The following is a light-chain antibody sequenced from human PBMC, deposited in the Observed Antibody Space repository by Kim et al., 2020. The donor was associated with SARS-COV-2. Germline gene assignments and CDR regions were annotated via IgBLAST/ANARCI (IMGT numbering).Light chain of an antibody. Sequence: EIVLTQSPGTLSLSPGERATLSCRASQSFSSSYLAWYQQKPGQPPRLLIYGASSRATGIPDRFSGSGSGTDFTLTISRLEPEDFAVYYCQQYGSSPLTFGGGTKLEI. CDR3: QQYGSSPLT. CDR2: GAS. J-gene: IGKJ4*01. V-gene: IGKV3-20*01. CDR1: QSFSSSY.